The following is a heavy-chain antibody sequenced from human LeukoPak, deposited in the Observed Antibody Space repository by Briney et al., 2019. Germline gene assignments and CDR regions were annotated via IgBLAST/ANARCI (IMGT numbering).Heavy chain of an antibody. J-gene: IGHJ1*01. CDR1: GYTLTELS. CDR3: ATVSYYYDSSGYQGYLQH. CDR2: FDPEDGET. V-gene: IGHV1-24*01. Sequence: ASVKVSCKVSGYTLTELSIHWVRQAPGKGLEWMGGFDPEDGETIYAQRFQGRVTMTEDTSTDTAYMELSSPRSEDAAVYYCATVSYYYDSSGYQGYLQHWGQGTLVTVSS. D-gene: IGHD3-22*01.